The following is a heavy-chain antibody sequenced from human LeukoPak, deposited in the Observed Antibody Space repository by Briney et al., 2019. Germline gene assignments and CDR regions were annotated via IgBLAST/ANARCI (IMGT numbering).Heavy chain of an antibody. CDR2: IYSGGST. D-gene: IGHD5-24*01. CDR3: ATDPPYRWLQFSY. CDR1: GFTFSDYY. Sequence: GGSLRLSCAASGFTFSDYYMSWIRQAPGKGLEWVSVIYSGGSTYYADSVKGRFTISRDDSKNTLYLQMNSLRAEDTAVYYCATDPPYRWLQFSYWGQGTLVTVSS. V-gene: IGHV3-66*01. J-gene: IGHJ4*02.